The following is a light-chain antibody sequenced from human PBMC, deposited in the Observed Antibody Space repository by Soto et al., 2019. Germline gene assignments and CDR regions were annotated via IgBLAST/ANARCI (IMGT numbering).Light chain of an antibody. V-gene: IGKV3-20*01. Sequence: EVMLTQSPGTLSLSPGERATLSCRASQSVSSNYLAWYQQKSGQAPRLLIYGASNRATGIPDRFSGSGSGTDFTLTIRRLKPEDFAVYYCQQYDTSPRTFGQETKVEFK. CDR1: QSVSSNY. CDR2: GAS. CDR3: QQYDTSPRT. J-gene: IGKJ1*01.